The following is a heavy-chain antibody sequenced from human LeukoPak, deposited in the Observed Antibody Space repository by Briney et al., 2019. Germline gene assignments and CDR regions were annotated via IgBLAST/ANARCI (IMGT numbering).Heavy chain of an antibody. Sequence: SETLSLTCTVSGYSISSGYYWSWIRQPPGKGLEWIGSIYHSGSTYYNPSLKSRVTISVDTSKNQFSLKLSSVTAADTAVYYCARAVRKWLVPNYWGQGTLVTVSS. V-gene: IGHV4-38-2*02. CDR3: ARAVRKWLVPNY. CDR2: IYHSGST. J-gene: IGHJ4*02. CDR1: GYSISSGYY. D-gene: IGHD6-19*01.